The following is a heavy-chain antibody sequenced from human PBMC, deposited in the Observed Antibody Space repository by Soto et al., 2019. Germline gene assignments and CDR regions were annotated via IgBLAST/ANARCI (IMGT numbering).Heavy chain of an antibody. Sequence: EVQLLESGGGLVQPGGSLRLSCAASGFTFRNYVMTWVRQAPGKGREWLSTITGSGSNTYYADSVWGRFVISRDNSKDTLYLQMDSLGAEDTAVYYCGKMAWLGDLSGHDFWGQGTLVTVSS. CDR3: GKMAWLGDLSGHDF. J-gene: IGHJ4*02. CDR1: GFTFRNYV. CDR2: ITGSGSNT. V-gene: IGHV3-23*01. D-gene: IGHD3-10*01.